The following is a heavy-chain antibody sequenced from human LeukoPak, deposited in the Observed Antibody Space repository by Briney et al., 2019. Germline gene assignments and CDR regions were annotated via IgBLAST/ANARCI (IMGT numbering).Heavy chain of an antibody. CDR3: AGVDTVADDSYYIDF. CDR2: VYQSGIT. Sequence: SQTLSLTCTVSGASISSSGHYWSWIRQPPGKGQEWIGYVYQSGITYYNPSLKSRVTISLDGSKNQFSLELSSVTAADTAIYYCAGVDTVADDSYYIDFWGQGTLVAVSS. CDR1: GASISSSGHY. J-gene: IGHJ4*02. D-gene: IGHD5-18*01. V-gene: IGHV4-30-2*01.